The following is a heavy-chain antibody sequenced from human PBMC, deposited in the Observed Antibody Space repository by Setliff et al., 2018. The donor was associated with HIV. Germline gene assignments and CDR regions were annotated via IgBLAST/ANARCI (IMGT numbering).Heavy chain of an antibody. CDR2: IYHGGST. CDR3: ASGEPYYYDSTGYSGNYFDY. D-gene: IGHD3-22*01. Sequence: SETLSLTCAVSGGSISSSNWWSWVRQPPGKGLEWIGEIYHGGSTNYNPSLKSRVTISVDKAKNQFSLKLASVTAADTAVYYCASGEPYYYDSTGYSGNYFDYWGQGTLVTVSS. J-gene: IGHJ4*02. V-gene: IGHV4-4*02. CDR1: GGSISSSNW.